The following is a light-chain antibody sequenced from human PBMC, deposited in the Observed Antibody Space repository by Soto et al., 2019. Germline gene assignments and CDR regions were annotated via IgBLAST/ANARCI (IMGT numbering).Light chain of an antibody. Sequence: DILMTQSPSSLSASVADRVTITCRASQSISIYLNWYQQKPGKAPKLLIYAASSLQSGVPSRFSGSGSGTDFTLTISSLQPEDFATYYCQQSYSTPYTFGQGTKLEIK. CDR2: AAS. CDR3: QQSYSTPYT. CDR1: QSISIY. J-gene: IGKJ2*01. V-gene: IGKV1-39*01.